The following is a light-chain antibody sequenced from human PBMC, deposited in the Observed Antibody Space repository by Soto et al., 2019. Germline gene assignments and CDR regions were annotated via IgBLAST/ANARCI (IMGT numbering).Light chain of an antibody. CDR2: DAS. Sequence: DIQMTQSPSSLSASVGDRVTITCQASQDISNYLNWYQQKPGKAPKLLIYDASNLETGVPSRFSGSGYGTDFTFTFSSLQPEDIATYYCQQYDNLPWTFGQGTKVEIK. V-gene: IGKV1-33*01. CDR3: QQYDNLPWT. CDR1: QDISNY. J-gene: IGKJ1*01.